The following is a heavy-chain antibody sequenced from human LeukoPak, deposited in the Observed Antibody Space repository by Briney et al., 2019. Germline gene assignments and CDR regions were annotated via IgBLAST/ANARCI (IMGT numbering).Heavy chain of an antibody. J-gene: IGHJ4*02. V-gene: IGHV3-23*01. CDR1: GFTFSSYA. CDR3: AKGPKYDFWSGYYTLPFDY. D-gene: IGHD3-3*01. CDR2: ISGSGGST. Sequence: GGSLRLSCAASGFTFSSYAMSWVHQAPGKGLEWVSAISGSGGSTYYADSVKGRFTISRDNSKNTLYLQMNSLRAEDTAVYYCAKGPKYDFWSGYYTLPFDYWGQGTLVTVSS.